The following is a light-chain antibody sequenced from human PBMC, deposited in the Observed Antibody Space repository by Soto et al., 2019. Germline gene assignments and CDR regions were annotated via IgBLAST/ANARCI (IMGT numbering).Light chain of an antibody. V-gene: IGLV2-8*01. Sequence: QPVLTQPPSASGSPGQSVTISCTGTSSDVGGYNYVSWYQQHPGKAPKLMIYEVSKRPSGVPDRFSGSKSGNTASLTVSGLQAEDEADYYCSSYAGSSSWVFGGGTKVTVL. CDR2: EVS. J-gene: IGLJ3*02. CDR3: SSYAGSSSWV. CDR1: SSDVGGYNY.